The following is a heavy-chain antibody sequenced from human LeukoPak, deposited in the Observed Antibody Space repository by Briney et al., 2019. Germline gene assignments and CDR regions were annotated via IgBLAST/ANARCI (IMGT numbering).Heavy chain of an antibody. CDR2: INYSGST. Sequence: SETLSLACTVSGGSISNYYWSWIRQPPGKGLEWIAYINYSGSTNYNPSLKSRVTISVDTSKNHFSLTLSSVTAADTAVYYCARFGGPHAFDIWGQGTMVTVSS. CDR3: ARFGGPHAFDI. D-gene: IGHD3-3*01. V-gene: IGHV4-59*01. J-gene: IGHJ3*02. CDR1: GGSISNYY.